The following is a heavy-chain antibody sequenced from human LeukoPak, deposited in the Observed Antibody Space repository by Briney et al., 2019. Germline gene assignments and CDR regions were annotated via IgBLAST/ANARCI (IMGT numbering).Heavy chain of an antibody. CDR2: INPNSGGT. D-gene: IGHD5-24*01. Sequence: ASVKVSCKASGYTFTGYYMHWVRQAPGQGLEWMGWINPNSGGTNYEQKFQGRVTMTRDTSISTAYMELSRLRSDDTAVYYCARDERWLPGSPWGQGTLVTVS. CDR3: ARDERWLPGSP. J-gene: IGHJ4*02. V-gene: IGHV1-2*02. CDR1: GYTFTGYY.